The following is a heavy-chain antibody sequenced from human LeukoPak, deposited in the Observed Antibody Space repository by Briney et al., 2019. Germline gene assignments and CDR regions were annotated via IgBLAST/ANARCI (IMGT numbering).Heavy chain of an antibody. CDR1: GGSFSGYY. Sequence: SETLSLTCAVYGGSFSGYYWSWIRQPPGKGLEWIGEINHSGSTNYNPSLKSRVTISVDTSKNQFSLKLSSVTAADTAVYYCVILALHYYGMDVWGQGTTVTVSS. D-gene: IGHD5-12*01. CDR3: VILALHYYGMDV. V-gene: IGHV4-34*01. J-gene: IGHJ6*02. CDR2: INHSGST.